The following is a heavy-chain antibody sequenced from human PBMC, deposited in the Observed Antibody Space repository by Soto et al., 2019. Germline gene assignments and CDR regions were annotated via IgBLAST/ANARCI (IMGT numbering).Heavy chain of an antibody. CDR1: GFTFSSYD. Sequence: GESLRISCSASGFTFSSYDMHWVRQGTGKGLEWVSAIGTTGDTYYAGSVKGRFTISRENAKNSLYLQMNSLRAGDTAIYFCARAIGSTLFDYWGQGTLVTVSS. CDR2: IGTTGDT. D-gene: IGHD3-22*01. V-gene: IGHV3-13*04. J-gene: IGHJ4*02. CDR3: ARAIGSTLFDY.